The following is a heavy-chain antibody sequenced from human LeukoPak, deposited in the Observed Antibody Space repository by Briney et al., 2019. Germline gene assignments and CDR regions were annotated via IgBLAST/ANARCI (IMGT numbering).Heavy chain of an antibody. V-gene: IGHV3-15*01. CDR2: IKSKTDGGTT. D-gene: IGHD6-6*01. Sequence: PSETLSLTCTVSGGSISSYYWSWVRQAPGKGLEWVGRIKSKTDGGTTDYAAPVKSRFTISRDDSKNTLYLQMNSLKTEDTAVYYCTTDLWGEYSSSIYYYYYYMDVWGKGTTVTVSS. J-gene: IGHJ6*03. CDR3: TTDLWGEYSSSIYYYYYYMDV. CDR1: GGSISSYY.